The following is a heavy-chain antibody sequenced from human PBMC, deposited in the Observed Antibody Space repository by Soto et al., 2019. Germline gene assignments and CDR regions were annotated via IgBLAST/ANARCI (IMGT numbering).Heavy chain of an antibody. D-gene: IGHD2-2*01. CDR2: IDPSDSYT. V-gene: IGHV5-10-1*01. Sequence: GESLKISCKGSGYSFTSYWISWVRQMPGKGLEWMGRIDPSDSYTNYSPSFPGHVTIPADKSISTAYLQWSSLKASDTAMYYCARLPRSSWRSYYYYYGMDVWGQGTTVTVS. CDR1: GYSFTSYW. J-gene: IGHJ6*02. CDR3: ARLPRSSWRSYYYYYGMDV.